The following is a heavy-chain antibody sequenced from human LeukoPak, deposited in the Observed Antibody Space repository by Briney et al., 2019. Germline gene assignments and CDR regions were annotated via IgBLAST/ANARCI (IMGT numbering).Heavy chain of an antibody. V-gene: IGHV4-39*01. CDR2: IYYSGIT. Sequence: SETLSLXCTVSGGSISSTSWYWGWIRQPPGKGLEWIGSIYYSGITNYNPSLKSRVTMSVDTSKNQFSLKLSSVTAADTAVYYCARPDYDSSGSYYDNWFDPWGQGTLVTVSS. D-gene: IGHD3-22*01. CDR1: GGSISSTSWY. CDR3: ARPDYDSSGSYYDNWFDP. J-gene: IGHJ5*02.